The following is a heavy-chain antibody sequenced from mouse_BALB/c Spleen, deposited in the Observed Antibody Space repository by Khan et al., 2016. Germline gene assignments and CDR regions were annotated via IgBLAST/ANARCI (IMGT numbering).Heavy chain of an antibody. Sequence: QVQLKESGPGLVAPSQSLSITCTVSGFSLTSYGVHWVRQPPGKGLEWLGVIWAGGSTNYISALMSRLSISKDNSKSQVFLKMNSLQTDDTAMDYCARDYYGGTYWFAYWGQGTLVTVSA. J-gene: IGHJ3*01. CDR2: IWAGGST. CDR3: ARDYYGGTYWFAY. CDR1: GFSLTSYG. V-gene: IGHV2-9*02. D-gene: IGHD1-1*01.